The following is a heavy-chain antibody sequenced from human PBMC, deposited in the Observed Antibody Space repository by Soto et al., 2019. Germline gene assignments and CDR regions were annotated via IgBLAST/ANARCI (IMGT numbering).Heavy chain of an antibody. CDR3: ARHMVRGVIIPSTSWDSIDY. J-gene: IGHJ4*02. CDR2: IYYSGST. V-gene: IGHV4-59*08. D-gene: IGHD3-10*01. CDR1: GGSISSYY. Sequence: TSETLSITCTVSGGSISSYYWSWFRQPPRKGLEWIGYIYYSGSTNYNPSLKSRVTISVDASKNQFSLKLSSVTAADTAVYYCARHMVRGVIIPSTSWDSIDYWGQGTLVTVSS.